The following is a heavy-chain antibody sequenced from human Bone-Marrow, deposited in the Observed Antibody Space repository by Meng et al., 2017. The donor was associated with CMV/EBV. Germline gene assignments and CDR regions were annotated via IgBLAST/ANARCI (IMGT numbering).Heavy chain of an antibody. CDR1: GYTFTGYY. J-gene: IGHJ4*02. CDR3: AREWDCSSTSCDDY. D-gene: IGHD2-2*01. CDR2: INPNSGGT. Sequence: ASVKVSCKASGYTFTGYYMHWVRQAPGQGLEWMGWINPNSGGTNYAQKFQGGVTMTRDTSISTAYMELSRLRSDDTAVYYCAREWDCSSTSCDDYWGQGTLVTVSS. V-gene: IGHV1-2*02.